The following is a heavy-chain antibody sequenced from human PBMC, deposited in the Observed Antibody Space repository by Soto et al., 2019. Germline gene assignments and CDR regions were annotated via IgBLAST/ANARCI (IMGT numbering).Heavy chain of an antibody. CDR1: GFTFSTYA. CDR2: ISGSGGST. V-gene: IGHV3-23*01. D-gene: IGHD1-20*01. Sequence: GGSLRLSCAASGFTFSTYAMSWVRQTPGKGLEWVSSISGSGGSTYYADSVKGRFTISRDNSKNTLYLQMNSLRAEDTAVYYCAKGKYNWSDPPLYYWGQGTEVTVSS. CDR3: AKGKYNWSDPPLYY. J-gene: IGHJ4*02.